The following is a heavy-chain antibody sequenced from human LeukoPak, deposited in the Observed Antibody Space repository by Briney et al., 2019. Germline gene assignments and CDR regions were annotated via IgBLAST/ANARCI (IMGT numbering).Heavy chain of an antibody. CDR3: ARTNSQARDYYYYMDV. D-gene: IGHD1-7*01. Sequence: GGSLRLSCAASGFTFTTYWRSWVRQAPGQGLEWVANINQDGNEKYYVDSVTGPFTMSRDNAKNSLYLQMNSLRADDTAVYYCARTNSQARDYYYYMDVWGKGTTVTVSS. V-gene: IGHV3-7*01. J-gene: IGHJ6*03. CDR1: GFTFTTYW. CDR2: INQDGNEK.